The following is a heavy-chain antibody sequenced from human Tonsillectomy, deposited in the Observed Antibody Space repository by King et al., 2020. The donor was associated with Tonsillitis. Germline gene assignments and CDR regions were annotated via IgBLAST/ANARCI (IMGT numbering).Heavy chain of an antibody. Sequence: VQLVESGGGVVQPGRSLRLSCAASGFTFSRYGMHWVRQAPGKGLEWVAVISYDGSNKYYADSVKGRFTISRDNSKNTLYLQMNSLRAEDTAVYYCAKDLSGNYGDYDVDQYIDYWGQGTLVTVSS. CDR1: GFTFSRYG. D-gene: IGHD4-17*01. CDR3: AKDLSGNYGDYDVDQYIDY. J-gene: IGHJ4*02. V-gene: IGHV3-30*18. CDR2: ISYDGSNK.